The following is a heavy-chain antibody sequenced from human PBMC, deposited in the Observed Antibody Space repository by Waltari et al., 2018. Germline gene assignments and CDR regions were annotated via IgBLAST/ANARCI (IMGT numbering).Heavy chain of an antibody. V-gene: IGHV3-53*01. CDR1: SNY. D-gene: IGHD6-19*01. CDR3: ARHVSGPTRAAFDV. J-gene: IGHJ3*01. CDR2: IPLGTNA. Sequence: SNYMSWVRQVPGKGLEWVSNIPLGTNANYAESVRGRFTISRDNSKDTLYLQMNSLRVEDTAVYFCARHVSGPTRAAFDVWGQGTMVTVSP.